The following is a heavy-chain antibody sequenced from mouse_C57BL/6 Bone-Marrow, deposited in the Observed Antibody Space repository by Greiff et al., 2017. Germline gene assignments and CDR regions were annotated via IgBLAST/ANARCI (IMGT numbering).Heavy chain of an antibody. Sequence: EVQLQQSGPELVKPGASVKISCKASGYTFTDYYMNWVKQSHGQSLAWIGDIIPTNGGTSYNQKFKGKATLTVDKSSSTACMELRSLTSEDSAVDYWARPRWLLYAMDYWGQGTSVTVSS. V-gene: IGHV1-26*01. CDR2: IIPTNGGT. CDR1: GYTFTDYY. J-gene: IGHJ4*01. CDR3: ARPRWLLYAMDY. D-gene: IGHD2-3*01.